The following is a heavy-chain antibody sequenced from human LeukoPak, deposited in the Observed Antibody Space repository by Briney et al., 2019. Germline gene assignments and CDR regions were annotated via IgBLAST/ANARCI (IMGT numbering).Heavy chain of an antibody. V-gene: IGHV4-59*01. D-gene: IGHD1-26*01. CDR2: IYYSGST. CDR3: ARETWGSGRAFDI. Sequence: SETLSLTCTVSGGSISSYYWSWIRQPPGKGLEWMGYIYYSGSTNYNPSLKSRVTISVDTSKNQFSLKLSSVTAADTAVYYCARETWGSGRAFDIWGQGTMVTVSS. J-gene: IGHJ3*02. CDR1: GGSISSYY.